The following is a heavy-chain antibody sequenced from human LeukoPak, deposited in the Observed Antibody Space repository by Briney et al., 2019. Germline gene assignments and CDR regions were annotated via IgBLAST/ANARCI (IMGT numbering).Heavy chain of an antibody. CDR2: IKSKTKSGTT. Sequence: GGSLRLSCAASGFTFSNAWVSWVRQAPGKGLEWVGRIKSKTKSGTTDYAAPVKGRFTISRDDSKNMLYLEMNSLKTEDTAVYYCTTDYVWGTYRYFDYWGQGTLVTVSS. CDR1: GFTFSNAW. D-gene: IGHD3-16*02. J-gene: IGHJ4*02. V-gene: IGHV3-15*01. CDR3: TTDYVWGTYRYFDY.